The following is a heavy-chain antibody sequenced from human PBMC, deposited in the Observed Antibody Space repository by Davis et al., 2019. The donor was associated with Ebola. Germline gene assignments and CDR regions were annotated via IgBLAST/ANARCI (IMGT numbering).Heavy chain of an antibody. CDR3: ARDTTCSGGSCYVGWQDY. Sequence: SVKVSCKASGGTFSSYAISWVRQAPGQGLEWMGGIIPIFGTANYAQKFQGRVTITADESTSTAYMELSSLRSEDTAVYYCARDTTCSGGSCYVGWQDYWGQGTLVTVSS. V-gene: IGHV1-69*13. D-gene: IGHD2-15*01. CDR2: IIPIFGTA. J-gene: IGHJ4*02. CDR1: GGTFSSYA.